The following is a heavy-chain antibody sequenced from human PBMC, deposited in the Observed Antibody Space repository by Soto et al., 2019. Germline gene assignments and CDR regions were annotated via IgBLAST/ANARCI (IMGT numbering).Heavy chain of an antibody. V-gene: IGHV3-30*18. CDR1: GFTFNIYG. J-gene: IGHJ4*02. Sequence: GGSLRVSCAASGFTFNIYGMHWVRQAPDKGLEWVALISYDGSNQYYADSVKGRFTISRDNSKNTLFLQMNSLRADDTAVYYCAKDQASGQGSFDSWGQGT. CDR2: ISYDGSNQ. CDR3: AKDQASGQGSFDS.